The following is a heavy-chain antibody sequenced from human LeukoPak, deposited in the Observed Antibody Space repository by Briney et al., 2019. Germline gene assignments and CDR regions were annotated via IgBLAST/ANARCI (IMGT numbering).Heavy chain of an antibody. D-gene: IGHD3-10*01. J-gene: IGHJ4*02. CDR3: VRQLYYYGSGSPYYFDY. CDR1: GRSISSSNYY. Sequence: SETLSLTCSVSGRSISSSNYYWAWIRQSPGKGLEWIGTIFHNGATQFNPSLKSRVTISIDTSKNQFSLKVTSVTAADSAVYYCVRQLYYYGSGSPYYFDYWGQGTLVTVSS. V-gene: IGHV4-39*01. CDR2: IFHNGAT.